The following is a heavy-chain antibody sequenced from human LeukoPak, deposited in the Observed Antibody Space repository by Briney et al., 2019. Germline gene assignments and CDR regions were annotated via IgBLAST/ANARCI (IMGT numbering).Heavy chain of an antibody. Sequence: ASGKVSCKVSGYTLTELSMHWVRQAPGKGLEWMGGFYPEDGETIYAQKVQGIVTMTEDTSTDTAYMELSRLRSEDTAVYYCATQRAYYDFWKDAFDIWGQGTMVTVS. CDR2: FYPEDGET. CDR1: GYTLTELS. V-gene: IGHV1-24*01. J-gene: IGHJ3*02. CDR3: ATQRAYYDFWKDAFDI. D-gene: IGHD3-3*01.